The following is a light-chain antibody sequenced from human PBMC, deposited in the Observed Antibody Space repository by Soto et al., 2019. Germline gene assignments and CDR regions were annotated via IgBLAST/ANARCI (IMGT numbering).Light chain of an antibody. CDR1: SSNIGAGYD. Sequence: QSVLTQPPSESGAPGQRVTISCTGSSSNIGAGYDVHWYQQLPGTAPKLLIYGNSNRPSGVPDRFSGSKSGTSASLAITGLQAEDEADYYCQSYDSSLSGSNVFGTGTKLTVL. CDR3: QSYDSSLSGSNV. CDR2: GNS. V-gene: IGLV1-40*01. J-gene: IGLJ1*01.